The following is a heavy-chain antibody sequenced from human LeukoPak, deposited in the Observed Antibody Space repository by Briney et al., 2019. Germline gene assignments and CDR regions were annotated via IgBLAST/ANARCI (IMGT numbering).Heavy chain of an antibody. CDR3: AREYRYKADTGMDLKEDAFDI. Sequence: PGGSLRLSCAASGFTFSSYAMHWVRQAPGKGLEWVAVISYDGSNKYYADSVKGRLTISGDNSKNTLYLQMNSLRAEDTAVYYCAREYRYKADTGMDLKEDAFDIWGQGTMVTVSS. CDR1: GFTFSSYA. J-gene: IGHJ3*02. V-gene: IGHV3-30-3*01. D-gene: IGHD5-18*01. CDR2: ISYDGSNK.